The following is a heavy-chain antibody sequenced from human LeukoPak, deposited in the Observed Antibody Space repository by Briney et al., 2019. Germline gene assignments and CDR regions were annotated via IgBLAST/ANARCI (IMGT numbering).Heavy chain of an antibody. V-gene: IGHV4-39*07. CDR3: ARVEGTAAGHVYYYGMDV. J-gene: IGHJ6*02. CDR2: IYYSGST. CDR1: GGSISSSSYY. Sequence: PSETLSLTCTVSGGSISSSSYYWGWIRQPPGKGLEWIGSIYYSGSTYYNPSLKSRVTISVDTSKNQFSLKLSSVTAADTAVYYCARVEGTAAGHVYYYGMDVWGQGTTVTVSS. D-gene: IGHD6-13*01.